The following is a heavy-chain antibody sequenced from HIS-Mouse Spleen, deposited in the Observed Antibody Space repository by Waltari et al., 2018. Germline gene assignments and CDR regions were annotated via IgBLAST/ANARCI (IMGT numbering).Heavy chain of an antibody. CDR1: GFTFSSYS. J-gene: IGHJ4*02. CDR2: ISSSSSYI. V-gene: IGHV3-21*01. D-gene: IGHD6-6*01. CDR3: ARGSSSFPDY. Sequence: EVQLVESGGGLVKPGGSLRLSCAASGFTFSSYSMNWLRQAPGKGLEWVSSISSSSSYIYYADSVKGRFTISRDNAKNSLYLQMNSLRAEDTAVYYCARGSSSFPDYWGQGTLVTVSS.